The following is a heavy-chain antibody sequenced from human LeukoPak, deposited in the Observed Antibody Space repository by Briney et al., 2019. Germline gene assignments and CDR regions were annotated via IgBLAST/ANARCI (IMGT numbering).Heavy chain of an antibody. D-gene: IGHD3-3*01. CDR3: AAGRRFLEWSSPFDY. J-gene: IGHJ4*02. V-gene: IGHV3-7*01. Sequence: GGSLRLSCAASGFTFSDYWMSWVRQAPGKGLVWVANIKQDGIEKYYLDSVKGRFTVSRDNAKNSLYLQMDSLRAEDTAVYYCAAGRRFLEWSSPFDYWGQGTLVTVSS. CDR2: IKQDGIEK. CDR1: GFTFSDYW.